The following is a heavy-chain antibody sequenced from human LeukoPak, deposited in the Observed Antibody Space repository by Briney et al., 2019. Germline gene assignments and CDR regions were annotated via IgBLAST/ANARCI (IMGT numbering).Heavy chain of an antibody. CDR3: ARHSGPYASSWFDY. CDR1: GGSISSSSFY. J-gene: IGHJ4*02. CDR2: IYYSGST. D-gene: IGHD6-13*01. V-gene: IGHV4-39*01. Sequence: KTSETLSLTCTVSGGSISSSSFYWSWIRQPPGKGLEWIASIYYSGSTYYNPSLRSRVTISVDTSKNQFSLKLSSVTAADTAVYYCARHSGPYASSWFDYWGQGTLVTVSS.